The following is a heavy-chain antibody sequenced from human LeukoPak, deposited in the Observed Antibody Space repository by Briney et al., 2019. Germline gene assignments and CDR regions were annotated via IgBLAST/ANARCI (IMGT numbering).Heavy chain of an antibody. CDR1: GGSFSDYY. Sequence: SETLSLTCAVYGGSFSDYYWNWIRQPPGKGLEWVGEISDSGRTKNNPSLKSRVIISMDTSKNSFSLRLSSVTAADTAVYYCARGPRRRLRPYYFDYWGQGTLVTVSS. CDR3: ARGPRRRLRPYYFDY. CDR2: ISDSGRT. J-gene: IGHJ4*02. V-gene: IGHV4-34*01. D-gene: IGHD4-17*01.